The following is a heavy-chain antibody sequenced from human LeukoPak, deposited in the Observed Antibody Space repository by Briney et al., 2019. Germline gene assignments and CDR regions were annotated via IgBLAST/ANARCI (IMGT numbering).Heavy chain of an antibody. CDR1: GGSLSSSSYY. D-gene: IGHD6-19*01. CDR2: IYYSGST. V-gene: IGHV4-39*01. Sequence: PSETLPLTCTVSGGSLSSSSYYWGWIRQPPGKGLEWVGSIYYSGSTYYNPSLKSRVTISVDTSKNQFSLKLSSVTAADTAVYYCARSGYSSGWYWFDPWGQGTLVTVSS. J-gene: IGHJ5*02. CDR3: ARSGYSSGWYWFDP.